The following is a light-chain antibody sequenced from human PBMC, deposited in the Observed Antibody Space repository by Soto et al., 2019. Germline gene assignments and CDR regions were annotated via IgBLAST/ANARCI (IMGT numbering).Light chain of an antibody. CDR3: QQYNGFWT. V-gene: IGKV1-5*03. Sequence: DIQMTQSPSTLSASVGDRVTIPCRASQSISGSLAWYQQKPGKAPQFLIYEASNLKSGVPSRFSGSGSGTEYTLTISSLQPDDSASYYCQQYNGFWTFGQGARVEIK. J-gene: IGKJ1*01. CDR2: EAS. CDR1: QSISGS.